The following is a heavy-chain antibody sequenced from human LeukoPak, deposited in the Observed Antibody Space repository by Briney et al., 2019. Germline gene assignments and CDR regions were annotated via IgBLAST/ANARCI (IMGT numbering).Heavy chain of an antibody. V-gene: IGHV3-15*01. Sequence: GGSLRLSCAVSGFTFSNVWMSWVRQAPGKGLEWVGRIKSKSDGGTTDYAAPVKGRFTFSRDDSRNTLYLQMNSLNTADTAVFYCTTDPRNGYYFDFWGQGTLVTVSS. D-gene: IGHD1-1*01. J-gene: IGHJ4*02. CDR2: IKSKSDGGTT. CDR1: GFTFSNVW. CDR3: TTDPRNGYYFDF.